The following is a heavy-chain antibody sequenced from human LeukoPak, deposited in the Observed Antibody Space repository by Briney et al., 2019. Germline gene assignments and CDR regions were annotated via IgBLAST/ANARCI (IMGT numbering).Heavy chain of an antibody. Sequence: SETLSLTCTVSGGSISSYYWSWIRQPPGKGLEWIGYIYYSGSTNYNPSLKSRVTISVDTSKYQFSLKLSSVTAADTAVYYCARITTVTPRGAFDIWGQGTMVTVSS. V-gene: IGHV4-59*01. J-gene: IGHJ3*02. CDR3: ARITTVTPRGAFDI. D-gene: IGHD4-17*01. CDR1: GGSISSYY. CDR2: IYYSGST.